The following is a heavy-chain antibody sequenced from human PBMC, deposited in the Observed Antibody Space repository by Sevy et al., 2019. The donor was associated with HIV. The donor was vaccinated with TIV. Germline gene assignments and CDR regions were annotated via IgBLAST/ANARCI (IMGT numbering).Heavy chain of an antibody. CDR2: FSGRSTFT. CDR3: AREGGSRPFDP. J-gene: IGHJ5*02. V-gene: IGHV3-21*01. D-gene: IGHD2-2*01. CDR1: GFTFSDYS. Sequence: GGSLRLSCAASGFTFSDYSMNWVRQAPGKGLEWVSSFSGRSTFTKYADSLKGRFTISRDNAKNSLYLQMNSLRVEDTAVYYCAREGGSRPFDPWGQGTLVTVSS.